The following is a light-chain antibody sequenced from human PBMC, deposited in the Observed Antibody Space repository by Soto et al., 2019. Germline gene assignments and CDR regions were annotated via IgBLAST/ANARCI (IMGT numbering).Light chain of an antibody. CDR2: GVS. CDR3: QQYSSSLVYT. J-gene: IGKJ2*01. V-gene: IGKV3-20*01. CDR1: QSLSSGY. Sequence: EIVLTQSPGTLSLFPGEGATPSARAGQSLSSGYLAWYQQKPGQPPRLRIYGVSSRANGIPDRFSGTGSGTDFTLTISRLEPEDFAVYYCQQYSSSLVYTFGQGTKLEIK.